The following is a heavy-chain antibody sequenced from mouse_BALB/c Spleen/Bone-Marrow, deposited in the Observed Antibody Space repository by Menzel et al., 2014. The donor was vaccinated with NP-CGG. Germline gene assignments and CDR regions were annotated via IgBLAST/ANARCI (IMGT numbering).Heavy chain of an antibody. CDR3: ARRGWYYAMDY. CDR1: GSTFSDYY. V-gene: IGHV5-12*02. D-gene: IGHD2-3*01. J-gene: IGHJ4*01. Sequence: EGQAVESGGGLAQPGGALKLSCATSGSTFSDYYMHWVRQTPEKRLEWVAYISNGGGSTYYPDTVKGRFTISRDNAKNTLYLQMSRLKSEDTAMYYCARRGWYYAMDYWGQGTSGTVSS. CDR2: ISNGGGST.